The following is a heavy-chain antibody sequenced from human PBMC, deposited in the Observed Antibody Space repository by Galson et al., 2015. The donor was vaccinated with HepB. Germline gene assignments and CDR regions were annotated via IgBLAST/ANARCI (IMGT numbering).Heavy chain of an antibody. V-gene: IGHV3-64D*06. D-gene: IGHD6-19*01. J-gene: IGHJ4*02. Sequence: SLRLSCAASGFTFSSHAMHWVRQAPGKGLEYVSSITKSGDSTYYADSVKVRFTISRDNSENMLYLQMSSLRPEDTAMYYCVKELGYSSGWGPSFDYWGQGTLVTVSS. CDR3: VKELGYSSGWGPSFDY. CDR2: ITKSGDST. CDR1: GFTFSSHA.